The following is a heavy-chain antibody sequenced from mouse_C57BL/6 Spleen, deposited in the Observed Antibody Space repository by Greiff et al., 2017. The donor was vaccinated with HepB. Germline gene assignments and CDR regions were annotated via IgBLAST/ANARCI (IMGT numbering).Heavy chain of an antibody. Sequence: VHVKQSGAELVRPGASVKLSCTASGFNIKDYYMHWVKQRPEQGLEWIGRIDPEDGDTEYAPKFQGKATMTADTSSNTAYLQLSSLTSEDTAVYYCTKGSSYGWFAYWGQGTLVTVSA. CDR3: TKGSSYGWFAY. CDR2: IDPEDGDT. V-gene: IGHV14-1*01. CDR1: GFNIKDYY. J-gene: IGHJ3*01. D-gene: IGHD1-1*01.